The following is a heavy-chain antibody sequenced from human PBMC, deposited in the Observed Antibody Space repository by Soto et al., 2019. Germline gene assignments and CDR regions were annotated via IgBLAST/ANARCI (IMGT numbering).Heavy chain of an antibody. CDR2: INEDGSEK. Sequence: GGSLRLSCAASGFTFSNYWMNWVRQAPGKGLEWVANINEDGSEKYYVDSAKGRFTISRDNAKNSLYLQMSSLRAEDMAVYYCARDLFDYWGQGTLVTVSS. CDR1: GFTFSNYW. V-gene: IGHV3-7*01. CDR3: ARDLFDY. J-gene: IGHJ4*02.